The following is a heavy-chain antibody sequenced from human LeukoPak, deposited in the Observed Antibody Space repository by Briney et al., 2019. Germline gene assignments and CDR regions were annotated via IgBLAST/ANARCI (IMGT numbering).Heavy chain of an antibody. V-gene: IGHV3-20*04. CDR1: GLTFDDYG. J-gene: IGHJ4*02. CDR3: ARVMYYYDSSGYYPGEMGY. D-gene: IGHD3-22*01. CDR2: INWNGGSP. Sequence: GGSLRLSCAAFGLTFDDYGMSGVRQAPGKGREWVSGINWNGGSPGYADSVKGRFSISRDNAKNSLYLQMNRLRAEDTALYYCARVMYYYDSSGYYPGEMGYWGQGTLVTVSS.